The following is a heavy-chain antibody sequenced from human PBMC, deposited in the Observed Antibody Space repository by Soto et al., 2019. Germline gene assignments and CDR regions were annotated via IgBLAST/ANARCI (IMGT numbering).Heavy chain of an antibody. D-gene: IGHD6-6*01. CDR3: ASDDSSSSRL. Sequence: ASVKVSCKTSGYNFISYYMHWLRQAPGQGLEWMGLIDPSGGSTNYAHTFHGKFTMTRDTSTKTVYMELSSLTSEDTAVYFCASDDSSSSRLWGQGTLVTVSS. CDR2: IDPSGGST. J-gene: IGHJ4*02. V-gene: IGHV1-46*01. CDR1: GYNFISYY.